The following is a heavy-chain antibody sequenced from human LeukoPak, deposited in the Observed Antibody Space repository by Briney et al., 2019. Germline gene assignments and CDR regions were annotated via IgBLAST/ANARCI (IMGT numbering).Heavy chain of an antibody. D-gene: IGHD2-2*01. CDR2: LSSSGSSI. CDR1: GFTVSSNY. J-gene: IGHJ5*02. V-gene: IGHV3-11*01. Sequence: GGSLRLSCAASGFTVSSNYMSWVRQTPGKGLEWVSYLSSSGSSIYYADSVKGRFTISRDNAKNSLYLQMNSLRAEDTAVYYCARDVISSTSSFDPWGQGTLVTVSS. CDR3: ARDVISSTSSFDP.